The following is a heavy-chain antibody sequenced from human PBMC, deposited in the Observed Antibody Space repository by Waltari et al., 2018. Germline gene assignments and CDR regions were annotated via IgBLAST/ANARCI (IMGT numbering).Heavy chain of an antibody. V-gene: IGHV1-58*01. J-gene: IGHJ3*02. CDR3: AAEYYYGSGSYPTDAFDI. Sequence: QMQLVPSGPAVTKPGTSVKVSCKASGFTFTSSALQWVRLACGQRLEWIGWIVVGSGNTNYAQKFQERVTITRDMSTSTAYMELSSLRSEDTAVYYCAAEYYYGSGSYPTDAFDIWGQGTMVTVSS. CDR1: GFTFTSSA. D-gene: IGHD3-10*01. CDR2: IVVGSGNT.